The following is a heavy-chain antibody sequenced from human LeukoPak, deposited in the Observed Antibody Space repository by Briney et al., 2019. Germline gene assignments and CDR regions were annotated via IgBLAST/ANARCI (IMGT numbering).Heavy chain of an antibody. CDR1: GFPPSSYG. Sequence: GGSLSLSCAASGFPPSSYGMQWARQAPGKGLEGVVVSSSDGMRNHSADSVKGRFTIPRDNSKNTLSVKMNRRRAEDTAVFFCAKKLGGSYEEGMQQRGQGTPVTVSS. D-gene: IGHD3-3*01. V-gene: IGHV3-30*18. J-gene: IGHJ1*01. CDR3: AKKLGGSYEEGMQQ. CDR2: SSSDGMRN.